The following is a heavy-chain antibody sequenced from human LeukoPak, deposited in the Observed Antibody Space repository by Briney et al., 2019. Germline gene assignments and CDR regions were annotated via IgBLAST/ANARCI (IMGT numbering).Heavy chain of an antibody. D-gene: IGHD5-12*01. J-gene: IGHJ4*02. CDR1: GFTFSSYW. CDR2: INSDGSST. V-gene: IGHV3-74*01. CDR3: ARAISSGYDGDFDY. Sequence: GGSLRLSCAASGFTFSSYWMHSVRHAPGKGLVWVSRINSDGSSTSYADSAKGRFTISRDNAKNTLYLQMNSLRAEDTAVYYCARAISSGYDGDFDYWGQGTLVTVSS.